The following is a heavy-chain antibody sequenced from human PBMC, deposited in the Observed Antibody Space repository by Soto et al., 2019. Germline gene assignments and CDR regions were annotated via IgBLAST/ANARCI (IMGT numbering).Heavy chain of an antibody. D-gene: IGHD6-19*01. V-gene: IGHV4-59*01. CDR3: ARGGDRQWADY. CDR1: GGSISSYY. CDR2: IYYSGSI. Sequence: PSETLSLTCTVSGGSISSYYWSWIRHPPGKGLEWIGYIYYSGSINYNPSLKSRVIISVDTSKSQFSLKLSSVTAADTAVYYCARGGDRQWADYWGQGTLVTVSS. J-gene: IGHJ4*02.